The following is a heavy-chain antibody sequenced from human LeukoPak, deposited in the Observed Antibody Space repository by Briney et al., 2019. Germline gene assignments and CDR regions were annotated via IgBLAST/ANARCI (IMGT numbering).Heavy chain of an antibody. CDR1: GYTFTSYG. CDR3: ARGAWVPAASHFDY. J-gene: IGHJ4*02. D-gene: IGHD2-2*01. Sequence: ASVKLSCKASGYTFTSYGISWVRQAPGQGLEWMGWISAYNGNTNYAQKFQGRVTITADESTSTAYMELSSLRSEDTAVYYCARGAWVPAASHFDYWGQGTLVTVSS. V-gene: IGHV1-18*01. CDR2: ISAYNGNT.